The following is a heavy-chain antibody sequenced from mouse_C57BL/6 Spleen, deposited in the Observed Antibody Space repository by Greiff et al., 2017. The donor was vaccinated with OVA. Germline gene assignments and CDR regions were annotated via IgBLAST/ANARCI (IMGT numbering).Heavy chain of an antibody. J-gene: IGHJ1*03. Sequence: QVQLKQSGPELVKPGASVKISCKASGYAFSSSWMNWVKQRPGKGLEWIGRIYPGDGDTNYNGKFKGKATLTADKSSSTAYMQLSSLTSEDSAVSFCATVVATRYFDVWGTGTTVTVSS. CDR3: ATVVATRYFDV. CDR2: IYPGDGDT. CDR1: GYAFSSSW. V-gene: IGHV1-82*01. D-gene: IGHD1-1*01.